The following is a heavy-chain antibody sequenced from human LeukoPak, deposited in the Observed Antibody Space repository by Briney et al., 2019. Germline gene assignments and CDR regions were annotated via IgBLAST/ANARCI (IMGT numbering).Heavy chain of an antibody. Sequence: SETLSLTCTVSGGSISSSSYYWGWLRQPPGKGLEWIGSIYYSGSTYYNPSLKSRVTISVDASKNQFSLKLSSVTAADTAVYYCARITGIAAAGDGYFQHWGQGTLVTVSS. D-gene: IGHD6-13*01. V-gene: IGHV4-39*01. CDR2: IYYSGST. CDR1: GGSISSSSYY. CDR3: ARITGIAAAGDGYFQH. J-gene: IGHJ1*01.